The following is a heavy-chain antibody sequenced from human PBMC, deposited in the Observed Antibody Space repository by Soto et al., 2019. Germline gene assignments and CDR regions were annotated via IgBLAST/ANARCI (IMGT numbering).Heavy chain of an antibody. CDR3: ADLGEPLSDY. CDR2: ISYDGSNK. D-gene: IGHD3-10*01. CDR1: GFTFSSYG. V-gene: IGHV3-30*03. Sequence: HPGGSLRLSCAASGFTFSSYGMHWVRQAPGKGLEWVAVISYDGSNKYYADSVKGRFTISRDNSKNTLYLQMNSLRAEDTAVYYCADLGEPLSDYWGQGTLVTVSS. J-gene: IGHJ4*02.